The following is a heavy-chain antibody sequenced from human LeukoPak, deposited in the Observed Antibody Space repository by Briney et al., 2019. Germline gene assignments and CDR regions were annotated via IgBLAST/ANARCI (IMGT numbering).Heavy chain of an antibody. V-gene: IGHV3-23*01. CDR2: ISGSGGST. CDR3: AKRGYSSGWQFDY. J-gene: IGHJ4*02. CDR1: GFTFTSYA. D-gene: IGHD6-19*01. Sequence: RGSLRPSCAASGFTFTSYAMSWVRQAPGKGLEWVTLISGSGGSTYYADSVKGRFTISRDNSKNTLSLQMNSLRAEDTAVYYCAKRGYSSGWQFDYWGQGTLDTVSS.